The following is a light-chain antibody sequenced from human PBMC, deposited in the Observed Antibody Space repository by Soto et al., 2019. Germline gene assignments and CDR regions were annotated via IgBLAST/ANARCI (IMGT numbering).Light chain of an antibody. Sequence: QSALTQPASVSGSPGQSITISCGGTSSDVGAYIYVSWYQQYPGKAPKLIIYEVTNRPPGVSGRFSGSKSDTTAYLTISGLQAEDEADYYCSSDSDSDTKVFGTGTKVTVL. CDR2: EVT. CDR1: SSDVGAYIY. V-gene: IGLV2-14*03. CDR3: SSDSDSDTKV. J-gene: IGLJ1*01.